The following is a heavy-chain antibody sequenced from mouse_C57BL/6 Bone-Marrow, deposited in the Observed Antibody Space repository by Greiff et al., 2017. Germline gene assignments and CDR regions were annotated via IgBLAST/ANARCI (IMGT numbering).Heavy chain of an antibody. V-gene: IGHV1-54*01. D-gene: IGHD1-1*01. CDR3: ARAGYYGAWFAY. J-gene: IGHJ3*01. Sequence: QVQLQQSGAELVRPGPSVKVSCKASGYAFTNYLIEWVKQRPGQGLEWIGVINPGGGGTNSTETFTGKATLTADKSSSTAYMQLSSLTSADSAVYVCARAGYYGAWFAYWGQGTLVTVSA. CDR2: INPGGGGT. CDR1: GYAFTNYL.